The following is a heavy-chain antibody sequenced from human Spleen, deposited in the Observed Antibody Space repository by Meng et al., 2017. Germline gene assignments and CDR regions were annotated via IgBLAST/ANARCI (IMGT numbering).Heavy chain of an antibody. CDR3: ARVNNGGNSEIDY. J-gene: IGHJ4*02. V-gene: IGHV3-21*01. CDR1: GFTFSSYS. CDR2: ISSSSSYI. D-gene: IGHD4-23*01. Sequence: GESLKISCAASGFTFSSYSMNWVRQAPGKGLEWVSSISSSSSYIYYADSVKARFTISRDNAKNSLYLQINSLRAEDTALYYCARVNNGGNSEIDYWGQGTLVTVSS.